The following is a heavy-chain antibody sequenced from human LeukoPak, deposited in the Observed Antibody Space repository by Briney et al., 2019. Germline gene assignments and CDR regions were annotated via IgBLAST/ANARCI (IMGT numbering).Heavy chain of an antibody. CDR2: IKQDGGEK. Sequence: GGSLRLSCAASGFTFSSYVMHWVRQAPGRGLEWVSNIKQDGGEKLYVDSVKGRFTISRDNAKNSLFLQMNSLRVEDTAVYFCARDRYYYNYEAFVWGRGAQVIVSS. J-gene: IGHJ2*01. CDR1: GFTFSSYV. V-gene: IGHV3-7*01. D-gene: IGHD3-10*01. CDR3: ARDRYYYNYEAFV.